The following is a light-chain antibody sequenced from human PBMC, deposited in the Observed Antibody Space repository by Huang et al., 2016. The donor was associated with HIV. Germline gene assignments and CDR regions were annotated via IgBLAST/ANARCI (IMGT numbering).Light chain of an antibody. CDR1: QSLLHSNGYNY. CDR2: LGS. CDR3: MQTLQSPWT. V-gene: IGKV2-28*01. Sequence: DIVMTQSPFSLPVTPGEPASISCRSSQSLLHSNGYNYLNWYLQKPGQSPQLLVYLGSNRASGVPDRFSSGGSGTDFTLKISRVEAEDVGVYYCMQTLQSPWTFGRETKVEIK. J-gene: IGKJ1*01.